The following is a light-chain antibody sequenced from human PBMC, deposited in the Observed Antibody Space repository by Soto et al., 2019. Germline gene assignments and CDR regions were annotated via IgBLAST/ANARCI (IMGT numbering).Light chain of an antibody. J-gene: IGKJ2*01. CDR1: QSVSSN. Sequence: EIVMTQSPATLSVSPGERATLSCRASQSVSSNLAWYQQKPGQAPRPLIYGASTRATGIPARFSGSGSGTDFTLTISNLQSEDFAVYYCQQYNNWYTFGQGTKLEI. V-gene: IGKV3-15*01. CDR2: GAS. CDR3: QQYNNWYT.